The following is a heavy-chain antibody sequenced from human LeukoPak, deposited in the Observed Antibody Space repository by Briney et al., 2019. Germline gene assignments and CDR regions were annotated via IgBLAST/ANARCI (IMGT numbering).Heavy chain of an antibody. V-gene: IGHV1-2*02. CDR1: GYIFTGYY. CDR2: INPNSGGT. D-gene: IGHD1-7*01. J-gene: IGHJ3*02. Sequence: ASVKVSCKASGYIFTGYYMHWVRQAPGQGLEWMGWINPNSGGTNYAQKFQGRVTMTRDTSISTAYMELRSLRSDDTAVYYCARDETGNWNYGDAFDIWGQGTMVTVSS. CDR3: ARDETGNWNYGDAFDI.